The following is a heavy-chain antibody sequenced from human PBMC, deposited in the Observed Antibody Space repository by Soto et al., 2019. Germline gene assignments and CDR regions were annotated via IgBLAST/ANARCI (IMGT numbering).Heavy chain of an antibody. J-gene: IGHJ4*02. Sequence: EVQLVESGGGMVQPGGSLRVACAASGFTLSSYSMHWVREAPGTGLEGGAYISGSGGTIYYAASVKGRLTISSDNAKNSLSMPLNILREADTAVYFCARETGLRSSVSSYYFAFWGQGTRVTVPS. D-gene: IGHD6-19*01. CDR2: ISGSGGTI. V-gene: IGHV3-48*02. CDR3: ARETGLRSSVSSYYFAF. CDR1: GFTLSSYS.